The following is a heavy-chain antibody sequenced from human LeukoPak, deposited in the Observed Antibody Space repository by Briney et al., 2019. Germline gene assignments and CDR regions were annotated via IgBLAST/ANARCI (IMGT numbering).Heavy chain of an antibody. J-gene: IGHJ4*02. CDR3: ARALKSYDSSGYYYGS. D-gene: IGHD3-22*01. CDR2: ISSSSSTI. Sequence: GGSLRLSRAASGFTFSSYAMSWVRQAPGKGLEWVSYISSSSSTIYYADSVKGRFTISRDNAKNSLYLQMNSLRAEDTAVYYCARALKSYDSSGYYYGSWGQGTLVTVSS. V-gene: IGHV3-48*01. CDR1: GFTFSSYA.